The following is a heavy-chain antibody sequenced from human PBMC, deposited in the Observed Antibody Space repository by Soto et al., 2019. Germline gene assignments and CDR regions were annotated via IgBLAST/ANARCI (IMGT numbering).Heavy chain of an antibody. Sequence: PGGSLRLSCAASGFTFSSYAMSWVRQAPGKGLEWVSAISGSGGSTYYADSVKGRFTISRDNSKNTLYLQMNSLRAEDTAVYYCAKKSRELYYDFWSGYPDYWGQGTLVTVSS. CDR2: ISGSGGST. D-gene: IGHD3-3*01. CDR3: AKKSRELYYDFWSGYPDY. CDR1: GFTFSSYA. J-gene: IGHJ4*02. V-gene: IGHV3-23*01.